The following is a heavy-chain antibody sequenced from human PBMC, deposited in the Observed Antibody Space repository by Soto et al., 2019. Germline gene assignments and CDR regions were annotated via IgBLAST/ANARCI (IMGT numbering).Heavy chain of an antibody. Sequence: SVKVSCKASGFTFTSSAVQWVRQARGQRLEWIGWIVVGSGNTNYAQKFQERVTITRDMSTSTAYMELSSLRSEDTAVYYCAAEGQQLVSLFDYYYGMVVWGQGTTVTVSS. CDR3: AAEGQQLVSLFDYYYGMVV. CDR1: GFTFTSSA. V-gene: IGHV1-58*01. J-gene: IGHJ6*02. CDR2: IVVGSGNT. D-gene: IGHD6-13*01.